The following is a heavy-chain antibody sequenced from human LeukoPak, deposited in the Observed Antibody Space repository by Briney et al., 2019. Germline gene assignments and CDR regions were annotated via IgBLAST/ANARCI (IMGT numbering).Heavy chain of an antibody. J-gene: IGHJ4*02. V-gene: IGHV3-48*03. CDR2: ISSSGNTI. CDR1: GFTFSSYE. CDR3: AIDGETGYSSADFDY. Sequence: PGGSLRLSCAASGFTFSSYEMNWVRQAPGKGLEWVSYISSSGNTIYYADSAKGRFTISRDNAKNSLYLQMNSLRAEDTAVYYCAIDGETGYSSADFDYWGQGTLVTVSS. D-gene: IGHD6-19*01.